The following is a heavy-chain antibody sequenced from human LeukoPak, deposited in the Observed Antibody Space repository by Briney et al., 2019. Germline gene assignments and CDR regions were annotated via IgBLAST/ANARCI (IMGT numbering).Heavy chain of an antibody. V-gene: IGHV3-33*01. CDR1: GFTFSSYG. CDR2: IWYDGSNK. Sequence: GGSLRLSCAASGFTFSSYGMHWVRQAPGKGLEWVAVIWYDGSNKYYADSVKGRFTISRDNSKNTLYLQMNSLRAEDTAVYYCARDTYYYDSSGQLVFDYWGQGTLVTVSS. CDR3: ARDTYYYDSSGQLVFDY. D-gene: IGHD3-22*01. J-gene: IGHJ4*02.